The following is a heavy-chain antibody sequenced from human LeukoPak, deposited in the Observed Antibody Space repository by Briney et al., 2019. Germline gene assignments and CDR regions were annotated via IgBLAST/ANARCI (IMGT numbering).Heavy chain of an antibody. CDR2: ISYDGSNK. D-gene: IGHD6-13*01. V-gene: IGHV3-30*04. CDR3: AKVGYSSSVNYFDY. J-gene: IGHJ4*02. Sequence: GGSLRLSCAASGFTFNNYAMHWVRQAPGKGLEWVAVISYDGSNKYYADSVKGRFTISRDNSKNTLYLQMNSLRAEDTAVYYCAKVGYSSSVNYFDYWGQGTLVTVSS. CDR1: GFTFNNYA.